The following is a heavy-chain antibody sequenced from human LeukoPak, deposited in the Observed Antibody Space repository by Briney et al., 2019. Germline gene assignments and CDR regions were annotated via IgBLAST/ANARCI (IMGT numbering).Heavy chain of an antibody. CDR3: ARQGVRYFDWLLPGDV. V-gene: IGHV4-39*01. CDR2: IYYSGST. J-gene: IGHJ6*04. Sequence: SETLSLTCTVSGGSFSSSSYYWGWIRQPPGKGLEWIGSIYYSGSTYYNPSLKSRVTISVDTSKNQFSLKLSSVTAADTAVYYCARQGVRYFDWLLPGDVWGKGTTVTISS. D-gene: IGHD3-9*01. CDR1: GGSFSSSSYY.